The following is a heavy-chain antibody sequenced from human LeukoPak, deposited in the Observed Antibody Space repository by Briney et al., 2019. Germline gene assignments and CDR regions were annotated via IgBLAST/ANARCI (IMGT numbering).Heavy chain of an antibody. CDR3: TTYGRDGYRGYF. J-gene: IGHJ4*02. Sequence: PGGSLRLSCTASGFIFSSYSMSWVRQAPGKGLEWVSYIDGHSSAIYYADSVKGRFTISRDNAKHSVYLQMSSLRAEDTAVYYCTTYGRDGYRGYFWGQGALVTVSS. V-gene: IGHV3-48*04. CDR1: GFIFSSYS. CDR2: IDGHSSAI. D-gene: IGHD5-24*01.